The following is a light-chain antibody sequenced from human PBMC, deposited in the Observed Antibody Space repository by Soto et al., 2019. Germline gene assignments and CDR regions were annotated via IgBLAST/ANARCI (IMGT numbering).Light chain of an antibody. CDR2: KAS. J-gene: IGKJ4*01. V-gene: IGKV1-5*03. Sequence: DIQMTQSPSTLSASVEDRVTITCRASQSISCWLAWYQQKPGKAPNLLIYKASSLESGVTSRFSGSGSGTEFTLTISSLQPDDFATYYCQQYNSYPLTFGGGTKVEIK. CDR1: QSISCW. CDR3: QQYNSYPLT.